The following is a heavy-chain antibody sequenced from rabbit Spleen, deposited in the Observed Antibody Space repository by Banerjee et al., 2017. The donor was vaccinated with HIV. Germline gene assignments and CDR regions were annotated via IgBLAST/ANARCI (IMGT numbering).Heavy chain of an antibody. J-gene: IGHJ4*01. V-gene: IGHV1S7*01. CDR2: IYPITETT. CDR3: ARAFASASGYPYYFDL. Sequence: QLEESGGRLVQPGGSLTLSCKAYGFTISNFWMNWVRQAPGKGLEWIGIIYPITETTYYANWVNGRFTISSDNAQNTVDLQMNSLTAADTATYFCARAFASASGYPYYFDLWGPGTLSPS. CDR1: GFTISNFW. D-gene: IGHD1-1*01.